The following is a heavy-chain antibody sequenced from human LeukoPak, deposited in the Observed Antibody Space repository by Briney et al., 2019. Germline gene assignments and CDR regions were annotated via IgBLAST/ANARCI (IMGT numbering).Heavy chain of an antibody. J-gene: IGHJ6*04. CDR2: MRQDGNEK. Sequence: GGSLRLSCVASGFTFSSYWMTWVRQAPGKGLEWVANMRQDGNEKYYVDSVRGRFTISRDNAKNSLYLQMNSLRAEDTAVYYCAELGITMIGGVWGKGTTVTISS. CDR3: AELGITMIGGV. V-gene: IGHV3-7*01. D-gene: IGHD3-10*02. CDR1: GFTFSSYW.